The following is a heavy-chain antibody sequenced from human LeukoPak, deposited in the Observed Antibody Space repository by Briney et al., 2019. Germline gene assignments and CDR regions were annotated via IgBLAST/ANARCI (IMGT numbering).Heavy chain of an antibody. J-gene: IGHJ4*02. Sequence: GGPLRLSCAASEFTFSNYAMSWVRQAPGKGLEWVSYISSGGSTIYYADSVKGRFTISRDNAKNSLYLQMNSLRAEDTAVYYCARVRDGSQDYWGQGTLVTVSS. CDR2: ISSGGSTI. V-gene: IGHV3-48*03. CDR1: EFTFSNYA. D-gene: IGHD5-24*01. CDR3: ARVRDGSQDY.